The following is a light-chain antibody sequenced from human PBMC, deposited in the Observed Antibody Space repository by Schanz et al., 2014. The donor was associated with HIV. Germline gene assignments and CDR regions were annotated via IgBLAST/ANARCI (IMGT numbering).Light chain of an antibody. CDR3: QQYGGSPGTLT. V-gene: IGKV3-20*01. CDR1: QSISSSN. J-gene: IGKJ3*01. Sequence: EIVLTQSPATLSLSPGERATLSCRASQSISSSNLAWYQQKPGQAPRLLIYGASNRATGIPDRFSGSGSGTDFTLTISRLEPEDFTFYYCQQYGGSPGTLTFGPGTRVDIK. CDR2: GAS.